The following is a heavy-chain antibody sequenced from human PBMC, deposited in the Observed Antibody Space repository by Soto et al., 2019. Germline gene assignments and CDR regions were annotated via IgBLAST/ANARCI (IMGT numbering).Heavy chain of an antibody. Sequence: QVQLQESGPGLVKPSETLSLTCTVSGGSISSYYWSWIRQPPGKGLEWIGYIYYSGSTNYNPSLKSRVTISVDTSKNQCSRKLSSVTAADKAVYYCARRYGTTFDYWGHGTLVTVSS. CDR2: IYYSGST. V-gene: IGHV4-59*01. J-gene: IGHJ4*01. CDR3: ARRYGTTFDY. CDR1: GGSISSYY. D-gene: IGHD1-7*01.